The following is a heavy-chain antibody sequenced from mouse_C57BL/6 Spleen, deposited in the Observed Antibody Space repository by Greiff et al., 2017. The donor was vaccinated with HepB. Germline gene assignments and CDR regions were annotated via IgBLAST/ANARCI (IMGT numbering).Heavy chain of an antibody. V-gene: IGHV5-12*01. CDR2: ISNGGGST. D-gene: IGHD1-1*01. Sequence: VQLKQSGGGLVQPGGSLKLSCAASGFTFSDYYMYWVRQTPEKRLEWVAYISNGGGSTYYPDTVKGRFTISRDNAKNTLYLQMSRLKSEDTAMYYCARHDYYGSRYFDVWGTGTTVTVSS. CDR1: GFTFSDYY. J-gene: IGHJ1*03. CDR3: ARHDYYGSRYFDV.